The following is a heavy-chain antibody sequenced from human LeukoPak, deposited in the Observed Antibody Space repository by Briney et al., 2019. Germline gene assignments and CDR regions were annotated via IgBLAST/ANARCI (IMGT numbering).Heavy chain of an antibody. Sequence: GESLKISCKGSGYSFTSYWSSWVRQMPGKGLEWMGRIDPSDSYTNYSPSFQGHVTISADKSISTAYLQWSSLKASDTAMYYCARQGDCSSTSCSWYFDYWGQGTLVTVSS. CDR3: ARQGDCSSTSCSWYFDY. J-gene: IGHJ4*02. D-gene: IGHD2-2*01. CDR1: GYSFTSYW. V-gene: IGHV5-10-1*01. CDR2: IDPSDSYT.